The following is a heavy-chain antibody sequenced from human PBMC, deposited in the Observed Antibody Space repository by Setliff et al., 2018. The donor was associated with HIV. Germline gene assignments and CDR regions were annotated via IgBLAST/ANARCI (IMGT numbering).Heavy chain of an antibody. D-gene: IGHD2-2*01. CDR1: GYTFTGYA. V-gene: IGHV1-69*10. Sequence: ASVKVSCKASGYTFTGYAISWVRQAPGQGLEWMGGIIPILGIANYAQKFQGRVTITADKSTSTAYMELSSLRSEDTAVYYCASTSSTKTLPDAFDIWGQGTMVTVSS. CDR2: IIPILGIA. CDR3: ASTSSTKTLPDAFDI. J-gene: IGHJ3*02.